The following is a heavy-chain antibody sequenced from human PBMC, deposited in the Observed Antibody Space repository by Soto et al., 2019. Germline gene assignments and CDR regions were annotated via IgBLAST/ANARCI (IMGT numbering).Heavy chain of an antibody. Sequence: SETLSLTCTVSGFSISSSSSYWGWIRQPPGKGLEWIGSIYYSGSTYYNPSLKSRVTISVDTSKNQFSLKLSSVTAADTAVYYCARHTPAISISDHWGQGTLVTVS. J-gene: IGHJ4*02. CDR1: GFSISSSSSY. CDR3: ARHTPAISISDH. V-gene: IGHV4-39*01. CDR2: IYYSGST. D-gene: IGHD2-15*01.